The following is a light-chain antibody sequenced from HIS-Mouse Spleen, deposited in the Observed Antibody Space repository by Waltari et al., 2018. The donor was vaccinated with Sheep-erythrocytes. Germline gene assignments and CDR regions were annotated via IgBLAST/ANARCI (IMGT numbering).Light chain of an antibody. V-gene: IGLV1-47*01. CDR2: RNN. CDR1: SSNLGRNY. Sequence: QSVLTQPPSASGTPGQRVTISCSGSSSNLGRNYVYWYQQLPGTAPKLLIYRNNQRPSGVPDRFSGSKSGTSASLAISGLRSEDEADYYCAAWDDSLSGNWVFGGGTKLTVL. J-gene: IGLJ3*02. CDR3: AAWDDSLSGNWV.